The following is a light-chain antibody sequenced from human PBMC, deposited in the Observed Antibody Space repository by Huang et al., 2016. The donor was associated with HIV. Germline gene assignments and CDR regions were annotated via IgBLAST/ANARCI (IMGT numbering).Light chain of an antibody. Sequence: EIVLTQSPGTLSLSPGERATLSCRASQNINSAYLAWYQQNPGQAPSLLIYGASNRATGVPDRFSGSGSGTDFTLTINRLEPDDFAVFYCQQYDTSPLTFGQGTRLEIK. V-gene: IGKV3-20*01. CDR2: GAS. CDR1: QNINSAY. J-gene: IGKJ5*01. CDR3: QQYDTSPLT.